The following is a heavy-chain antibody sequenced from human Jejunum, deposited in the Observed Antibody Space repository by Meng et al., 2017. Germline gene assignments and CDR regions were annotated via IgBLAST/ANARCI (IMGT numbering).Heavy chain of an antibody. J-gene: IGHJ4*02. CDR2: ISFDGSNK. CDR1: GFTFRTYG. Sequence: QVQLVESGGGVCQPGRSLRLSCAASGFTFRTYGMHWVRQAPGKGLEWMAVISFDGSNKYYADSVKGRFTISRDNAKNTLYLQMDSLRAEDTAVYYCAKGHDSSGFDYWGQGTLVTVSS. V-gene: IGHV3-30*18. D-gene: IGHD3-22*01. CDR3: AKGHDSSGFDY.